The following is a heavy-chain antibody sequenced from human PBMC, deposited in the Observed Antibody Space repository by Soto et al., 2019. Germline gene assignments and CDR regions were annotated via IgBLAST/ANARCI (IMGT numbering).Heavy chain of an antibody. CDR3: AREGSGSSYYYHGMDV. J-gene: IGHJ6*02. V-gene: IGHV3-21*01. CDR1: GFTFSSYG. CDR2: ISSSGSYI. Sequence: EVQLVESGGGLVKPGGSLRLSCAASGFTFSSYGVNWVRQAPGKGLEWVSYISSSGSYIYYADSVKGRFTISRDNAKNSLYLQMNSLRAEDTVVYYCAREGSGSSYYYHGMDVWGQGTTVTVSS. D-gene: IGHD6-19*01.